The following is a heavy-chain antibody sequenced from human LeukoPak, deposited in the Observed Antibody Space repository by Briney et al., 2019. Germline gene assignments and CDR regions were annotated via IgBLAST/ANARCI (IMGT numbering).Heavy chain of an antibody. CDR3: ARVLRRGSYPLDY. CDR2: INPNSGGT. V-gene: IGHV1-2*02. J-gene: IGHJ4*02. D-gene: IGHD1-26*01. Sequence: ASVKVSCKASGYTFTGYYMHWVRQAPGQGLEWMGWINPNSGGTNYAQKFQGRVTMTRDTSISTAYMELSRLRSDDTAVYYCARVLRRGSYPLDYWGQGTLVTVSS. CDR1: GYTFTGYY.